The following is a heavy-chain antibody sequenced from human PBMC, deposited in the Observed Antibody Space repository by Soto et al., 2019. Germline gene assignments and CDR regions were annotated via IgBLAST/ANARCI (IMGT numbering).Heavy chain of an antibody. J-gene: IGHJ6*02. V-gene: IGHV1-18*01. D-gene: IGHD2-21*02. Sequence: QVQLVQSGAEVKKPGASVKVSCKASGYTFTSYGISWVRQAPGQGLEWMGWISAYNGNTNYAQKLQGRVTMTTDTSTSRAYVELRSLRSDDTAVYYCARVDIVVVTAIPMDVWGQGTTVTVSS. CDR3: ARVDIVVVTAIPMDV. CDR2: ISAYNGNT. CDR1: GYTFTSYG.